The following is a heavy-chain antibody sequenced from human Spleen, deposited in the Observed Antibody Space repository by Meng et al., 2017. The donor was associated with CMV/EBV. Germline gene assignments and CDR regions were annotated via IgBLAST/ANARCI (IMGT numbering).Heavy chain of an antibody. CDR3: ARLSPVAARGYAFDI. CDR1: GYRFTNYW. D-gene: IGHD6-13*01. V-gene: IGHV5-51*01. J-gene: IGHJ3*02. Sequence: GESLKISCEGSGYRFTNYWIGWVRQLPGKGLEWMGIIYPGDSDTRYSPSFQGQVTISADKSISTAYLQWSSLKASDTAMYYCARLSPVAARGYAFDIWGQGTMVTVSS. CDR2: IYPGDSDT.